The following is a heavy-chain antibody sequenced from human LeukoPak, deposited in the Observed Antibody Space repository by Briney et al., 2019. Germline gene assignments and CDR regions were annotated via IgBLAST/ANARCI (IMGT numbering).Heavy chain of an antibody. Sequence: GGSLRLSCAASGFTLDDYAMHWVRQAPGQGLEWVSGISWNSGSVGYADSVQGRFTISRDNAKNSLYLQMNSLRAEDTALYYCAKEISYDIVTGRFDYWGRGTLVTVSS. CDR1: GFTLDDYA. V-gene: IGHV3-9*01. J-gene: IGHJ4*02. D-gene: IGHD3-9*01. CDR2: ISWNSGSV. CDR3: AKEISYDIVTGRFDY.